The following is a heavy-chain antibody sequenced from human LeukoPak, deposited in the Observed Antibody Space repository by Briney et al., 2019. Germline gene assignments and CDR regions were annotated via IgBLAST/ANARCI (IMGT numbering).Heavy chain of an antibody. Sequence: PSDTLSLTCTVSGGSISSSSYYWGWIRQPPGKGLEWIGSIYYSGSTYYKPSLKSRVTISVDTSKNQFSLKLSTVTAADTAVYYCASSSSSWWGREYYFDYWGQGTLVTVSS. CDR3: ASSSSSWWGREYYFDY. CDR1: GGSISSSSYY. D-gene: IGHD6-13*01. CDR2: IYYSGST. V-gene: IGHV4-39*01. J-gene: IGHJ4*02.